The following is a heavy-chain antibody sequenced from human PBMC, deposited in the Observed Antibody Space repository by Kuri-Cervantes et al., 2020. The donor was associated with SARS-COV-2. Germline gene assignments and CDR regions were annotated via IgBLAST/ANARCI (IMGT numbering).Heavy chain of an antibody. J-gene: IGHJ6*02. Sequence: ASVKVSCKASGYTFTGYYMHWVRQAPGQGLEWMGWINPNSGGTNYAQKFQGWVTMTRDTSISTAYMELSRLRSDDTAVYYCARARPRGQDIVVVPATQNDYYYGMDVWGQGTTVTVSS. V-gene: IGHV1-2*04. CDR1: GYTFTGYY. CDR2: INPNSGGT. CDR3: ARARPRGQDIVVVPATQNDYYYGMDV. D-gene: IGHD2-2*01.